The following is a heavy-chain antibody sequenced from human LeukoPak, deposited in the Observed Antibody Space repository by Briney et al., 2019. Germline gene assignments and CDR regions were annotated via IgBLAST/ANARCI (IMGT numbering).Heavy chain of an antibody. D-gene: IGHD4-17*01. CDR2: IRYDGSNK. J-gene: IGHJ4*02. Sequence: PGGSLRLSCAASGFTFSSYGMHWVRQAPGKGLDWVAFIRYDGSNKYYADSVKGRFTISRDNSKNTLYLQMNSLRAEDTAVYYCAKDRDYGEYLFDYWGQGTLVTVSS. V-gene: IGHV3-30*02. CDR3: AKDRDYGEYLFDY. CDR1: GFTFSSYG.